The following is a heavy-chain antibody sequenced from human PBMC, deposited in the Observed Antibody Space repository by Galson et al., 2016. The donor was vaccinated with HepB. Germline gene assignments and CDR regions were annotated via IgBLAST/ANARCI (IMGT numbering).Heavy chain of an antibody. CDR1: GGSITNSVYY. CDR3: AMLTAGNY. D-gene: IGHD2-21*02. Sequence: ETLSLTCTVSGGSITNSVYYWAWIRQPPGKGLEWIGSIYYSGTTYYNPSLKSRVTISVDTSKNQFSLKLRSVTAADTAVYFCAMLTAGNYWGQGTLVTVSS. V-gene: IGHV4-39*01. CDR2: IYYSGTT. J-gene: IGHJ4*02.